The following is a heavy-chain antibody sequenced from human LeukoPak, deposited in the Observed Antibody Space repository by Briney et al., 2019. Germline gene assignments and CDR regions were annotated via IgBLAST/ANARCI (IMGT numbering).Heavy chain of an antibody. CDR3: ARKYSYNSGGLDH. CDR2: INPSGGSP. CDR1: GYTFASHY. J-gene: IGHJ4*02. V-gene: IGHV1-46*01. D-gene: IGHD6-19*01. Sequence: ASVKVSCKASGYTFASHYMHWVRQAPGQGLEWMGVINPSGGSPTYAQKFQGRVNMTRDTSTGTFYMELSSLRSEDTAMYYCARKYSYNSGGLDHWGQGALVTVPS.